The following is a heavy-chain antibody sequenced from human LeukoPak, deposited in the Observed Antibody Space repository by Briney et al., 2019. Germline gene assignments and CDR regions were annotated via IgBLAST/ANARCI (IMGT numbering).Heavy chain of an antibody. V-gene: IGHV4-30-2*01. CDR1: GGSISSGGYS. CDR2: IYHSGST. CDR3: ARTKLFFDY. Sequence: SETLSLTCAVSGGSISSGGYSWSWIRQPPGKGLEWIGYIYHSGSTYYNPSLKSRVTISVDRSKNQFSLKLSSVTAADTAVYYCARTKLFFDYWGQGTLVTVSS. J-gene: IGHJ4*02. D-gene: IGHD2-8*01.